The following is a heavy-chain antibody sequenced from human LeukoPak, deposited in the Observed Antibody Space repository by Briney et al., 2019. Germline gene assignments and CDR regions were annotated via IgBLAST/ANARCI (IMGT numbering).Heavy chain of an antibody. CDR2: IYTSGST. D-gene: IGHD4-17*01. CDR3: ARGEDGTGDYRPTYFDS. V-gene: IGHV4-59*10. J-gene: IGHJ4*02. Sequence: SETLSLTCAVYGGSFSGYYWSWIRQPAGKGLEWIGRIYTSGSTNYNPSLKSRATISVDTSKKQFSLNLTSVTAADTAVYYCARGEDGTGDYRPTYFDSWGQGTLVTVSS. CDR1: GGSFSGYY.